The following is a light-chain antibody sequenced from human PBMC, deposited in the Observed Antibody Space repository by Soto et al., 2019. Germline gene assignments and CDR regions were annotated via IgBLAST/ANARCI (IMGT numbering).Light chain of an antibody. CDR3: AAWDDNLNGVV. CDR2: SDN. CDR1: SSNTGSNT. J-gene: IGLJ2*01. V-gene: IGLV1-44*01. Sequence: QSVLTQPPSASGTPGQRVTISCSGSSSNTGSNTVSWYQQLPGAAPKLLIYSDNQRPSGVPDRISGSKSGTSAPLAISGLQSEDEAEFYCAAWDDNLNGVVFGGGTKLTVL.